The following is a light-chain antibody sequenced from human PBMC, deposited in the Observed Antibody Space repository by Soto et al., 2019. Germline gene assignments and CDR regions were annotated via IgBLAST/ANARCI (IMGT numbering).Light chain of an antibody. CDR3: QQYNTSVFT. J-gene: IGKJ3*01. Sequence: DIQMTQSPSTLSASVGDRVTITCRASQSVSSWLAWYQQKPGTAPKLLIYKASTLESGVPSRFSGSGSGTEFTLTVSSLQPDDFATYYCQQYNTSVFTFGPGTKVDIK. V-gene: IGKV1-5*03. CDR2: KAS. CDR1: QSVSSW.